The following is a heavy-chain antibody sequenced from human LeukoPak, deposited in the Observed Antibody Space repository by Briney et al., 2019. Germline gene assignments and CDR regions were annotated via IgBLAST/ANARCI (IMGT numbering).Heavy chain of an antibody. Sequence: PGGSLRLSCAASEFTFNSFTMNWVRQAPGKGLEWISHIDGGSSTIDYVDSVKGRFTISRDNAKKLLYLQMYSLRAEDTAVYYCAKARQGEYGYCSSTSCYLDYWGQGTLVTVSS. V-gene: IGHV3-48*04. J-gene: IGHJ4*02. CDR3: AKARQGEYGYCSSTSCYLDY. CDR1: EFTFNSFT. D-gene: IGHD2-2*01. CDR2: IDGGSSTI.